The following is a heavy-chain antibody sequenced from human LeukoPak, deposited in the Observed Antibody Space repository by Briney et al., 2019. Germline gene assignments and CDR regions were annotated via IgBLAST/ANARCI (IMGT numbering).Heavy chain of an antibody. J-gene: IGHJ6*03. Sequence: GGSLRLSRAASGFTFSSYGMHWVRQAPGKGLEWVAFIRYDGSNKYYADSVKGRFTISRDNSKNTLYLQMNSLRAEDTAVYYCAKGRRVAAAGTNYYYYMDVWGKGTTVTVSS. CDR2: IRYDGSNK. CDR1: GFTFSSYG. V-gene: IGHV3-30*02. CDR3: AKGRRVAAAGTNYYYYMDV. D-gene: IGHD6-13*01.